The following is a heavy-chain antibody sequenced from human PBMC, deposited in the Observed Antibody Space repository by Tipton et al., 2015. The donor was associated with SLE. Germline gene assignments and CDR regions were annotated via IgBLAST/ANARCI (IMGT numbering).Heavy chain of an antibody. Sequence: GSLRLSCAASGFTVSSNYMSWVRQAPGKGLEWVSVIYSGGSTYYADSVKGRFTISRDNSKNTLYLQMNSLRAEDTAVYYCARAMVRGEWYFDYWGQGTLVTVSS. CDR3: ARAMVRGEWYFDY. CDR2: IYSGGST. J-gene: IGHJ4*02. D-gene: IGHD3-10*01. CDR1: GFTVSSNY. V-gene: IGHV3-53*01.